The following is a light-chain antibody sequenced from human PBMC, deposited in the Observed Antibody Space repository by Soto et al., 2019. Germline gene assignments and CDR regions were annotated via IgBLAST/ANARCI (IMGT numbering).Light chain of an antibody. V-gene: IGKV2-28*01. CDR1: QSRLHSKGYNY. Sequence: DIVMTQSPLSLPVTPGEPASISCRSSQSRLHSKGYNYLDWYRQKPGQSPQPLIYLGSNRASGVPDRFSGSGSGTDFTLKISRVEAEDVGVYYCMQALQTPSTFGQGTRLEIK. CDR3: MQALQTPST. J-gene: IGKJ5*01. CDR2: LGS.